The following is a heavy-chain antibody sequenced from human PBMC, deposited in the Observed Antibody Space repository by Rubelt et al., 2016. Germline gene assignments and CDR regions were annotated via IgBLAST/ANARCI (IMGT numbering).Heavy chain of an antibody. CDR2: IDHSGNT. CDR1: GGSFSGYS. Sequence: QVQLQQWGAGLSKPSETLSLTCGFYGGSFSGYSWTWIRQPPGKGLEWLGEIDHSGNTDYTPSLKSRVSISVDTSKKQISLKMSSVTAADTAVYCCARHDTGSFLFDFWGQGTPVTVSS. D-gene: IGHD1-26*01. V-gene: IGHV4-34*02. J-gene: IGHJ4*02. CDR3: ARHDTGSFLFDF.